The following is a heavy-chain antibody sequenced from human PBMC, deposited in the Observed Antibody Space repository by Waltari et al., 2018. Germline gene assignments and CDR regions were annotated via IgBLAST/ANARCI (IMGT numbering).Heavy chain of an antibody. CDR2: IRKDGSEI. J-gene: IGHJ4*02. Sequence: EVQLVESGGGLVQPGGSLRLSCAGSGFSFNNYWMSWLRQAPGKGVEWVAHIRKDGSEIYYVDSVKGRFSISRDNAKKSLYLQMNSLRGDDTAVFYCVTWGDLGNFWGQGTLVTVSA. CDR3: VTWGDLGNF. CDR1: GFSFNNYW. V-gene: IGHV3-7*01. D-gene: IGHD7-27*01.